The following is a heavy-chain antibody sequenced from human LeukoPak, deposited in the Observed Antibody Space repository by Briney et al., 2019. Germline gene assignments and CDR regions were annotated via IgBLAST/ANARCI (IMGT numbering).Heavy chain of an antibody. Sequence: KPSETLSLTCTVSGYSISSGYYWGWIRQPPGKGLEWIGSIYHSGSTYYNPSLKSRVTISVDTSKNQFSLKLSSVTAADTAVYYCASPPDYGGNSALIAFDIWGQGTMVTVSS. CDR2: IYHSGST. D-gene: IGHD4-23*01. CDR1: GYSISSGYY. V-gene: IGHV4-38-2*02. CDR3: ASPPDYGGNSALIAFDI. J-gene: IGHJ3*02.